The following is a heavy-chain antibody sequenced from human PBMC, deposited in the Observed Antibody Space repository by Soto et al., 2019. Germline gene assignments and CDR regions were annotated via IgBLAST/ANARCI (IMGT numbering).Heavy chain of an antibody. CDR3: ARVEELPWPRYFDL. D-gene: IGHD1-26*01. V-gene: IGHV1-8*01. J-gene: IGHJ2*01. CDR1: GYTFTSYD. CDR2: MNPNSGNT. Sequence: QVQLVQSGAEVKKPGASVKVSCKASGYTFTSYDINWVRQATGQGLEWMGWMNPNSGNTGYAQKFQGRVLMTRNTSISTDYMELSSLRSEDTAVYYCARVEELPWPRYFDLWGRGTLVTVSS.